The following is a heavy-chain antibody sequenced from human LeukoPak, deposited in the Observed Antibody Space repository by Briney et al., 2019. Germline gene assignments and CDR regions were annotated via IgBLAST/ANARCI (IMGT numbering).Heavy chain of an antibody. CDR2: ISSSSSYI. CDR1: GFTFSSYS. Sequence: GGSLRLSCAASGFTFSSYSMNWVRQVPGKGLEWVSSISSSSSYIYYADSVKGRFTISRDNAKNSLYLQMNSLRAEDTAVYYCARQTYYDSSGYYSPYWGQGTLVTVSS. D-gene: IGHD3-22*01. J-gene: IGHJ4*02. CDR3: ARQTYYDSSGYYSPY. V-gene: IGHV3-21*01.